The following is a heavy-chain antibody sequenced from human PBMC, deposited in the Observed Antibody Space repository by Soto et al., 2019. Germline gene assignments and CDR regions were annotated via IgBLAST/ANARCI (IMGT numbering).Heavy chain of an antibody. D-gene: IGHD6-6*01. Sequence: GGSLSLSCAASGFTFSSYAMSWVRQAPGKGLEWVSAISGSGGSTYYADSVKGRFTISRDNSKNTLYLQMNSLRAEDTAVYYCAKSLAARRNAFDIWGQGTMVTVSS. CDR1: GFTFSSYA. CDR3: AKSLAARRNAFDI. CDR2: ISGSGGST. V-gene: IGHV3-23*01. J-gene: IGHJ3*02.